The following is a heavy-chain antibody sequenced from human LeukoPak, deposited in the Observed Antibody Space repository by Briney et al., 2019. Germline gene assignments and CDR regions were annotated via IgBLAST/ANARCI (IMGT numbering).Heavy chain of an antibody. J-gene: IGHJ2*01. CDR1: GGSISSGGYY. CDR2: IYHSGST. V-gene: IGHV4-30-2*01. D-gene: IGHD3-10*01. Sequence: KALETLSLTCTVSGGSISSGGYYWSWIRQPPGKGLEWIGYIYHSGSTYYNPSLKSRVTISVDTSKNQFSLKLSSVTAADTAVYYCARQRFGDVSYFDLWGRGTLVTVSS. CDR3: ARQRFGDVSYFDL.